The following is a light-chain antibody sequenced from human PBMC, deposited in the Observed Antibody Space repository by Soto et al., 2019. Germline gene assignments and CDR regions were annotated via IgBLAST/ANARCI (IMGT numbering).Light chain of an antibody. Sequence: EIVLTQSLATLSVSPGERATLSCRASQSVRSNLAWYQQKPGQAPRLFIFGASTRATGIPAKFTGSGSGTEFILTISSLQSEDSAVYYCQQYNLWPPETFGQGTKVDIK. CDR2: GAS. J-gene: IGKJ1*01. V-gene: IGKV3-15*01. CDR1: QSVRSN. CDR3: QQYNLWPPET.